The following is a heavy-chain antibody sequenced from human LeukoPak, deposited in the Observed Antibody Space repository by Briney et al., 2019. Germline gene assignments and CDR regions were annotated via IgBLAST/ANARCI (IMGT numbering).Heavy chain of an antibody. Sequence: SETLSLTCTVSGGSISSSSYYWVWIRQPPGKGLEWIGSISYVGSTYYNPSLKSRVTISVDTSKNQFSLKLSSVTAADTALYYCARLVAAAGTGVGRYNWFDPWGQGTLVTVSS. V-gene: IGHV4-39*01. CDR2: ISYVGST. J-gene: IGHJ5*02. CDR1: GGSISSSSYY. D-gene: IGHD6-13*01. CDR3: ARLVAAAGTGVGRYNWFDP.